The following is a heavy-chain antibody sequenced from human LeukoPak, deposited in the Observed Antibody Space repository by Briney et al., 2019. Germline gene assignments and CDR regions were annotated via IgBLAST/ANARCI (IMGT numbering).Heavy chain of an antibody. CDR1: GFTFSSYA. V-gene: IGHV3-30*04. D-gene: IGHD3-22*01. CDR2: ISYDGSNK. J-gene: IGHJ4*02. CDR3: ARYYDSDGYYFNPDY. Sequence: GGSLRLSCAASGFTFSSYAMHWVRQAPGKGLEWVAVISYDGSNKYYADSVKGRFTISRDNAKNSLFLQMNSLRAEDTAVYYCARYYDSDGYYFNPDYWGQGTLVTVSS.